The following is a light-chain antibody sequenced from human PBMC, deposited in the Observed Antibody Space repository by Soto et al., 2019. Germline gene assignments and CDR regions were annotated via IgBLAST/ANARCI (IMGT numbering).Light chain of an antibody. V-gene: IGKV1-39*01. J-gene: IGKJ4*01. Sequence: DIQMTQSPPSLSASIGDTVTITCRSSQTISTYLNWFQQKPGKAPKLLIGAASTLQSGVSSRFSGSGSRTDFTLTIIILHPEDSATYFCQQNFSPRLTFGGGTKLEI. CDR3: QQNFSPRLT. CDR1: QTISTY. CDR2: AAS.